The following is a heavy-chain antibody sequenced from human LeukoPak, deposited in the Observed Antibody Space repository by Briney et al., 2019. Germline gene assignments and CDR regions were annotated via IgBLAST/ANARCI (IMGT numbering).Heavy chain of an antibody. CDR2: ITNRGDAT. V-gene: IGHV3-23*01. Sequence: GGSLRLSCTASGFTFSNFDMGWVRQAPGKGREWVLSITNRGDATYSADSVKGRVTISRDNSKDTLYLQLNSLRADATAVYYCAKDARRTSGWYYFDSWGQGTLVTVSS. CDR1: GFTFSNFD. D-gene: IGHD6-19*01. J-gene: IGHJ4*02. CDR3: AKDARRTSGWYYFDS.